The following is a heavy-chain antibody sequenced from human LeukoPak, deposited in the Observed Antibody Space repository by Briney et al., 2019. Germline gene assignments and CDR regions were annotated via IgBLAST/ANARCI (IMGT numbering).Heavy chain of an antibody. CDR2: ISISSNYI. Sequence: PGGSLRLSCAASGFTFSSNGMNWVRQAPGKGLEWVSSISISSNYIYYADSVKGRFTISRDNAKNSLYLQMNGLRAEDTAVYYCARGCAHGCGSYYDLDYWGQGTLVTVSS. CDR3: ARGCAHGCGSYYDLDY. CDR1: GFTFSSNG. J-gene: IGHJ4*02. D-gene: IGHD1-26*01. V-gene: IGHV3-21*01.